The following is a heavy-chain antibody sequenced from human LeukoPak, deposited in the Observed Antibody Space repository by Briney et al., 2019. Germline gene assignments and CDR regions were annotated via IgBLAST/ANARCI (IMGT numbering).Heavy chain of an antibody. CDR2: ISAYNGNT. D-gene: IGHD1-26*01. V-gene: IGHV1-18*01. CDR1: GYTFTSYG. Sequence: HRASVKVSCKASGYTFTSYGISWVRQAPEQGLEWMGWISAYNGNTNYAQKPQGRVTMTTDTSTSTAYMELRSLRSDDTAVYYCARVRGYSGSSLGAYIDYWGQGTLVTVSS. CDR3: ARVRGYSGSSLGAYIDY. J-gene: IGHJ4*02.